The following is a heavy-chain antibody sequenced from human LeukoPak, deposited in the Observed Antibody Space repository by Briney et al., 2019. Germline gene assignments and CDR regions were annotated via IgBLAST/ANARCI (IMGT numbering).Heavy chain of an antibody. J-gene: IGHJ6*02. Sequence: GESLKISCKGSGYSFTSYWISWVRQMPGKGLEWMGRIDPSDSYTNYSPSFQGHVTISADKSISTAYLQWSSLKASDTAMYYCGRHADAAMVGSYYYYGMDVWGQGTTVTVSS. CDR2: IDPSDSYT. V-gene: IGHV5-10-1*01. D-gene: IGHD5-18*01. CDR1: GYSFTSYW. CDR3: GRHADAAMVGSYYYYGMDV.